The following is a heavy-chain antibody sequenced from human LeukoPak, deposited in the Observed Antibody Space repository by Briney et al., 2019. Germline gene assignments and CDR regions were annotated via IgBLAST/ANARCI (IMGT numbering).Heavy chain of an antibody. CDR2: IRQDGNEE. CDR3: ARAHTEWYLDL. Sequence: GGSLRLSCAASGFNLNPYWMSWVRRAPGMGLEWVAKIRQDGNEEFYVDSVKGRFTISRDNAKNPLYLQLNSLRAEDTAVYYCARAHTEWYLDLWGRGTLVTVSS. D-gene: IGHD2-8*02. CDR1: GFNLNPYW. J-gene: IGHJ2*01. V-gene: IGHV3-7*01.